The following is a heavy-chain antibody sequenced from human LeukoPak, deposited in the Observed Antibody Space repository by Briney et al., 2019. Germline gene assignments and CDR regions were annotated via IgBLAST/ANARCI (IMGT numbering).Heavy chain of an antibody. CDR1: GFTFSTYA. V-gene: IGHV3-23*01. CDR3: AKDQALSLSSSRALDY. D-gene: IGHD2-2*01. Sequence: GGSLRLSCVASGFTFSTYALSWVRQAPGKGLEWVSAISSSGGSPYYADSVNGRFTISRDNSKNTLYLQMNSLRAEDTALYYCAKDQALSLSSSRALDYWGQGTLVTVSS. CDR2: ISSSGGSP. J-gene: IGHJ4*02.